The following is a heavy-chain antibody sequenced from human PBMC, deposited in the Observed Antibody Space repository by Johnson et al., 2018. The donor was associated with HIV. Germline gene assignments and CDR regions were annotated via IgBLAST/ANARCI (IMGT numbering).Heavy chain of an antibody. CDR1: GFTFSSYT. Sequence: QVQLVESGGGVVQPGRSLRLSCAASGFTFSSYTMHWVRQAPGKGLEWVAVISYDGSNKYYADSVKGRFTISRDNSKNTLYLQMNSLRAEDTAVYYCAREGALGAYDAFDIWGQGIMVTVCS. CDR2: ISYDGSNK. V-gene: IGHV3-30-3*01. J-gene: IGHJ3*02. CDR3: AREGALGAYDAFDI. D-gene: IGHD3-10*01.